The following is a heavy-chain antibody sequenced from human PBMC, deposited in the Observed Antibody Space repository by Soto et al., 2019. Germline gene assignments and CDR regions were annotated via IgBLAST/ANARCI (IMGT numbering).Heavy chain of an antibody. CDR3: ARDELELYFQH. Sequence: GGSLRLSCAASGFTFGDYGMSWVRQAPGKGLEWVSGINWNGGSTGYADSVKGRFTISRDNAKNSLYLQMNSLRAEDTALYYCARDELELYFQHWGQGTLVTVSS. CDR2: INWNGGST. CDR1: GFTFGDYG. D-gene: IGHD1-7*01. V-gene: IGHV3-20*04. J-gene: IGHJ1*01.